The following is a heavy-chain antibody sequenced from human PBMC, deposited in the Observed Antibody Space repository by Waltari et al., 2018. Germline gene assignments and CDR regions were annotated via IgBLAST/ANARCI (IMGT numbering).Heavy chain of an antibody. CDR3: ARDSPGYSSSWYWFDP. Sequence: QVQLVESGGGVVQPGRSLSLYCAASGFTFRSYAMHWVRQDPGRGLEGVGVISYDGSNKYYADSVKGRFTISRDNSKNTLYLQMNSLRAEDTAVYYCARDSPGYSSSWYWFDPWGQGTLVTVSS. CDR2: ISYDGSNK. CDR1: GFTFRSYA. J-gene: IGHJ5*02. V-gene: IGHV3-30-3*01. D-gene: IGHD6-13*01.